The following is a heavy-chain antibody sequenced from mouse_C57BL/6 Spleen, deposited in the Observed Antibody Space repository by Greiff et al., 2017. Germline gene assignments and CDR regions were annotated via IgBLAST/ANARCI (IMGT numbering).Heavy chain of an antibody. CDR1: GYAFTNYL. D-gene: IGHD4-1*01. CDR3: ARSEGDWGKTY. Sequence: QVQLQQSGAELVRPGTSVKVSCKASGYAFTNYLIEWVKQRPGQGLEWIGVINPGSGGTNYNEKFKGKATLAADKSSSTAYMQLSSLTSEDSAVYFCARSEGDWGKTYWGQGTTLTVSS. J-gene: IGHJ2*01. V-gene: IGHV1-54*01. CDR2: INPGSGGT.